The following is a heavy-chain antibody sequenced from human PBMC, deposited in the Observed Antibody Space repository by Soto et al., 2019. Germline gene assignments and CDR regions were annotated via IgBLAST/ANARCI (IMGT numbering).Heavy chain of an antibody. CDR3: AKGLGGSGSLTPRVDF. J-gene: IGHJ4*02. V-gene: IGHV3-23*01. CDR1: GFTFNNYA. CDR2: ISGGGDTT. D-gene: IGHD3-10*01. Sequence: EVQLLESGGGLVQPGGSLRLSCAASGFTFNNYAMTWVRQAPGKGLEWVSAISGGGDTTSYADSVKGRFTVSRAGSKNTLYLQMSSLRAEDTALYYCAKGLGGSGSLTPRVDFWGRGTLVTVSS.